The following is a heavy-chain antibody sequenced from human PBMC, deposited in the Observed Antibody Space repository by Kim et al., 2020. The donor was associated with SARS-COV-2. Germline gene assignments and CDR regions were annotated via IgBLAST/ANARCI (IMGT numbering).Heavy chain of an antibody. D-gene: IGHD3-10*01. CDR1: GFTFSSYA. Sequence: GGSLRLSCAASGFTFSSYAMSWVRQAPGKGLEWVSAISGSGGSTYYADSVKGRFTISRDNSKNTLYLQMNSLRAEDTAVYYCAKAVSLLWFGEFFYYYGMDVWGQGTTVTVSS. CDR2: ISGSGGST. CDR3: AKAVSLLWFGEFFYYYGMDV. J-gene: IGHJ6*02. V-gene: IGHV3-23*01.